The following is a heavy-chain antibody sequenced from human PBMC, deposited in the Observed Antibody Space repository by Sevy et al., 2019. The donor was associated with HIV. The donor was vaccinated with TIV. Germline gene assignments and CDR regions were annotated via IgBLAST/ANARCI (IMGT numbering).Heavy chain of an antibody. D-gene: IGHD2-15*01. CDR1: GFTFSSYA. V-gene: IGHV3-23*01. Sequence: GGSLRLSCAASGFTFSSYAMTWVRQTPGKGLEWVSIIGASSSDTYYPASVKGRFTISRDNSKNTLYLQMTSLRVEDTAVYYCARGGKCFSGGCYYDSWGQGTLVTVSS. J-gene: IGHJ4*02. CDR2: IGASSSDT. CDR3: ARGGKCFSGGCYYDS.